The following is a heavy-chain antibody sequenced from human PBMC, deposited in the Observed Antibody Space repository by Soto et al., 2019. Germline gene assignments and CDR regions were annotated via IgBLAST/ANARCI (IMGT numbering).Heavy chain of an antibody. CDR2: ISSSSSYI. CDR1: GFTFSSSA. V-gene: IGHV3-21*01. Sequence: GGSLRLSCAASGFTFSSSAMNWVRQAPGKGLEWVSSISSSSSYIYYADSVKGRFTISRDNAKNSLYLQMNSLRAEDTAVYYCARALYYYDSSGYYGSWGQGTLVTVSS. CDR3: ARALYYYDSSGYYGS. J-gene: IGHJ5*02. D-gene: IGHD3-22*01.